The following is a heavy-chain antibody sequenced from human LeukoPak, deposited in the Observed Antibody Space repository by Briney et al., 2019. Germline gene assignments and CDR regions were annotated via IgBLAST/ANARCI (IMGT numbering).Heavy chain of an antibody. CDR3: ARADSIAARRWGFDY. V-gene: IGHV6-1*01. CDR2: TYYRSKWYN. Sequence: SQTLSLTCAISGDSVSSNSAAWNWIRQSPWRGLEWLGSTYYRSKWYNDYAVSVKSRITINPDTSKNQYSLQLNSVTPEDTAVYYCARADSIAARRWGFDYWGQGTLVTVSS. D-gene: IGHD6-6*01. CDR1: GDSVSSNSAA. J-gene: IGHJ4*02.